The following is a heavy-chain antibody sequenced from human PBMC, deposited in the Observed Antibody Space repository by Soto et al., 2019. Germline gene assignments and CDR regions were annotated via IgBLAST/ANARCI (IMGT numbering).Heavy chain of an antibody. V-gene: IGHV3-74*01. CDR2: INSDGSTT. D-gene: IGHD6-13*01. J-gene: IGHJ5*02. CDR1: GFTFSSYW. Sequence: PGGSLRLSCAASGFTFSSYWMHWVRQAPGKGLVWVSRINSDGSTTSYADSVKGRFTISRDNAKNSLYLQMNSLRAEDTAVYYCARHPERIAQIGWFDPWGQGTLVTVSS. CDR3: ARHPERIAQIGWFDP.